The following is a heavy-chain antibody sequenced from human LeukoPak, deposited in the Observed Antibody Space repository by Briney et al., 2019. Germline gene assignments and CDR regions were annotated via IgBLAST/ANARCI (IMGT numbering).Heavy chain of an antibody. CDR1: GFIFRSYW. V-gene: IGHV3-7*01. D-gene: IGHD3-10*01. CDR2: IKYDGSEK. Sequence: GGSLRLSCAVSGFIFRSYWMSWVRQAPGKGLEWVAYIKYDGSEKYYVDSVEGRFTISRDNAKNSLYLQMNSLRGEDTAVYYCARDGGRVRGVISYYFDYWGQGTLVTVSS. CDR3: ARDGGRVRGVISYYFDY. J-gene: IGHJ4*02.